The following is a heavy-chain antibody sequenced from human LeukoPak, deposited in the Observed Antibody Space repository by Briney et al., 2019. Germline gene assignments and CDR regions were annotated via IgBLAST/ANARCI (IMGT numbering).Heavy chain of an antibody. V-gene: IGHV3-23*01. CDR1: GFTFSSYA. J-gene: IGHJ4*02. Sequence: GGSLRFSCAASGFTFSSYAMSWVRQAPGKGLEWVSAISGSGGSTYYADSVKGRFTISRDNSKNTLYLQMNSLRAEDTAVYYCAKLSRLRYFDWLAKGDYFDYWGQGTLVTVSS. CDR2: ISGSGGST. D-gene: IGHD3-9*01. CDR3: AKLSRLRYFDWLAKGDYFDY.